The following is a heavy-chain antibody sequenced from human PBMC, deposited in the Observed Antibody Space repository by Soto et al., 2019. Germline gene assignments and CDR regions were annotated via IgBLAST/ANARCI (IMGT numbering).Heavy chain of an antibody. Sequence: SETLSLTCTVSGGSISSGDYYWSWIRQPPGKGLEWIGYIYYSGSTYYNPSLKSRVTISVDTSKNQFSLELSSVTAADTAVYYCARGGCSSTSCPNWFDPWGQGTLVTVSS. CDR3: ARGGCSSTSCPNWFDP. CDR2: IYYSGST. J-gene: IGHJ5*02. V-gene: IGHV4-30-4*01. CDR1: GGSISSGDYY. D-gene: IGHD2-2*01.